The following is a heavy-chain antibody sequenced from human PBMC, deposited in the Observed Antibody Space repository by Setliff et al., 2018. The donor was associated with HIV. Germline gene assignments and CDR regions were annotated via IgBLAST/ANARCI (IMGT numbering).Heavy chain of an antibody. D-gene: IGHD2-21*01. V-gene: IGHV3-33*01. CDR2: IWYDGSNK. CDR3: ARGQFRLRPDSLDL. CDR1: GFTFSNYG. Sequence: GGSLRLSCAASGFTFSNYGMHWVRQAPGKGLEWVAVIWYDGSNKYYTDSVKGRFTISRDNSKNTLYLLMNSLRAEDTAVYYCARGQFRLRPDSLDLWGQGTLVTVSS. J-gene: IGHJ3*01.